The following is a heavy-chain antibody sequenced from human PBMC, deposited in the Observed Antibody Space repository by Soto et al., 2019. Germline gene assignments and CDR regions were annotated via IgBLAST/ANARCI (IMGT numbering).Heavy chain of an antibody. CDR2: INAGNGNT. Sequence: QVQLVQSGAEVKKPGASVKVSCKASGYTFTSYTMDWVRQAPGQRLEWMGWINAGNGNTQSSQKFQGRVTITRDTSGTTVYMEVSSPTSEDTGGYYCSGNLVVVVDGIRGLGHWGQGTLVTVSS. CDR1: GYTFTSYT. CDR3: SGNLVVVVDGIRGLGH. J-gene: IGHJ4*02. D-gene: IGHD2-15*01. V-gene: IGHV1-3*01.